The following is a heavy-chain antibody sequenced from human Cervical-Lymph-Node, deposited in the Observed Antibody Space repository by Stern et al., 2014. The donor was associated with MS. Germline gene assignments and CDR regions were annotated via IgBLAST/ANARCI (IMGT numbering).Heavy chain of an antibody. D-gene: IGHD1-14*01. CDR2: IHAGNGDT. CDR3: SRELVGTTLFDY. CDR1: GYTFSSYA. J-gene: IGHJ4*02. V-gene: IGHV1-3*01. Sequence: QVQLVQSGAEVKKPGASVKVSCKTSGYTFSSYAVHWVRQAPGQRLEWMGWIHAGNGDTKYSQKFQGRVTITRDTSATIVYMELSSLRSEDTAVYYCSRELVGTTLFDYWGQGTLVTVSS.